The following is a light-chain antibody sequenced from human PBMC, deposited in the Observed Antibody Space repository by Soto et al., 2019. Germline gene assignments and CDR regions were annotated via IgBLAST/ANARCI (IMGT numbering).Light chain of an antibody. J-gene: IGKJ5*01. V-gene: IGKV3-20*01. CDR1: QSVSSSY. CDR3: QQYGSSPIT. Sequence: EIVLTQAAGTLSLSQGERETLSCRASQSVSSSYLAWYQQKPGQAPRLLIYGASSRATGIPDRFSGSGSGTDFTLTLSRLEPEDFAVYYCQQYGSSPITFGQGTRMEIK. CDR2: GAS.